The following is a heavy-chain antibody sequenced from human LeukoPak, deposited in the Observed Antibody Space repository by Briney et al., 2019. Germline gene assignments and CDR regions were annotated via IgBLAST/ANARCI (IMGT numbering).Heavy chain of an antibody. D-gene: IGHD3-22*01. CDR1: GGTFSSYA. Sequence: ASVKVSCKASGGTFSSYAISWVRQAPGQGLEWMGGIIPIFGTANYAQKFQGRVTITADESTSTAYMELSSLRSEDTAVYYCAGTYYYDSSGQDAFDIWGQGTMVTVSS. J-gene: IGHJ3*02. V-gene: IGHV1-69*13. CDR2: IIPIFGTA. CDR3: AGTYYYDSSGQDAFDI.